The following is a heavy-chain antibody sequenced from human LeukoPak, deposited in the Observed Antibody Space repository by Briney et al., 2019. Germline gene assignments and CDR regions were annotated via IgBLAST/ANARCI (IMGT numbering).Heavy chain of an antibody. CDR1: GFTFSDYY. CDR2: ISSSGSTI. V-gene: IGHV3-11*01. J-gene: IGHJ4*02. Sequence: SGGSLRLSCAASGFTFSDYYMSWIRQAPGKGLEWVSYISSSGSTIYYADSVKGRFTISRDNAKNSLYLQMNSLRAEDTAVYYCARKRGPHLQWLSADWGQGTLVTVSS. CDR3: ARKRGPHLQWLSAD. D-gene: IGHD6-19*01.